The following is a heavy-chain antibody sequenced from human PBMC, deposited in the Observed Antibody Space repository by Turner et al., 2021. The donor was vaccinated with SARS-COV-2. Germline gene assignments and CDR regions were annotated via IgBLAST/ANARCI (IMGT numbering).Heavy chain of an antibody. CDR1: GFTFSSYG. CDR2: ISYDGSNK. J-gene: IGHJ3*02. CDR3: AKGWLQSGDAFDI. Sequence: QVQLVESGGGVVQPGRSLRPSCAASGFTFSSYGMHWVRQAPGKGLEWVAVISYDGSNKYHADSVKGRFTISRDNSKNTLYLQMNSLRAEDTAVYYCAKGWLQSGDAFDIWGQGTMVTISS. D-gene: IGHD5-12*01. V-gene: IGHV3-30*18.